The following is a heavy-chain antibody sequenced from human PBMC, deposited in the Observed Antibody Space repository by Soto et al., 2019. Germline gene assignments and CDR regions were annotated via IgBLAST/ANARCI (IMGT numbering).Heavy chain of an antibody. D-gene: IGHD6-25*01. CDR1: GYTFTGYY. V-gene: IGHV1-2*04. J-gene: IGHJ6*02. Sequence: ASVKVSCKASGYTFTGYYMHWVRQAPGQGLEWMGWINPNSGGTNYAQKFQGWVTMTRDTSISTAYMELSRLRSDDTAVYYCARAPNIIAAGYGMDVWGQGTTVTVSS. CDR3: ARAPNIIAAGYGMDV. CDR2: INPNSGGT.